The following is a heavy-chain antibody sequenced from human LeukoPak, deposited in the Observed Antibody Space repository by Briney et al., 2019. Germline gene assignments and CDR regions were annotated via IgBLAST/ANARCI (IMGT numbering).Heavy chain of an antibody. Sequence: GGSLRLSCAASKFTFNNYAMHWVRQAPGKGLEWVSIISSDGSNKYYADSVKGRFAISRDNSNNTLYLQMNSLRAEDTAVYYCARRSRDGWYFDYWGQGTLVTVSS. D-gene: IGHD5-24*01. V-gene: IGHV3-30*09. CDR2: ISSDGSNK. J-gene: IGHJ4*02. CDR1: KFTFNNYA. CDR3: ARRSRDGWYFDY.